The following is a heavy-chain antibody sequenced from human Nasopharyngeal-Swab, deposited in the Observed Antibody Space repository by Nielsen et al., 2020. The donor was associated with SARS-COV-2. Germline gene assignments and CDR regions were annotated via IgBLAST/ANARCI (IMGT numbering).Heavy chain of an antibody. CDR3: AKDQSGGGGFDY. CDR2: INSDGSST. CDR1: GFTFSSYW. V-gene: IGHV3-74*01. J-gene: IGHJ4*02. Sequence: GGSLRLSCAASGFTFSSYWMHWVRQAPGKGLVWVSRINSDGSSTSYADSVKGRFTISRDNSKNSLYLQMNSLRTEDTALYYCAKDQSGGGGFDYWGQGTLVTVSS. D-gene: IGHD2-15*01.